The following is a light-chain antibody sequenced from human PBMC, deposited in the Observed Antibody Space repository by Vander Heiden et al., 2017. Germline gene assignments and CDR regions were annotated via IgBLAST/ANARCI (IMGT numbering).Light chain of an antibody. CDR2: AAS. Sequence: SGFLGETFPITCRASEAISSYLAWYQQKPGKAPKLLIYAASTLQSGVPSRFSGSGSGTEFTLTISSLQPEDFATYYCQQLNSYPRTFGQGTKVEIK. V-gene: IGKV1-9*01. CDR3: QQLNSYPRT. J-gene: IGKJ1*01. CDR1: EAISSY.